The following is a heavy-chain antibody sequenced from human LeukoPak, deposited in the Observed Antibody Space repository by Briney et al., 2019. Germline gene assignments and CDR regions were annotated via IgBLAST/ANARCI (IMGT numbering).Heavy chain of an antibody. D-gene: IGHD5-18*01. V-gene: IGHV4-31*03. Sequence: PSETLSLTCTVSGGSISSGGYYWSWIRQHPGKGLEWLGYIYYSGSTYYNPSLKSRVTISVDTSKNQFSLKLSSVTAADTAVYYCVREWIQPRGYFDYWGQGTLVTVSS. CDR1: GGSISSGGYY. CDR3: VREWIQPRGYFDY. CDR2: IYYSGST. J-gene: IGHJ4*02.